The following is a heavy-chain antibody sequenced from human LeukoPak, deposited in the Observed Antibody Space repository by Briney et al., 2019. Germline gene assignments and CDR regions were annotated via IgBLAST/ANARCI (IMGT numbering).Heavy chain of an antibody. Sequence: GGSLRLSCAASGFTFSSYGMHWVRQAPGKGLEWVASIDQYGRAKYYVDSVRGRFTFSRDNTKNSLHLQMNSLRAEDTAVYYCARAAVTAIPRGRAFDIWGQGTMVTVSS. CDR1: GFTFSSYG. CDR3: ARAAVTAIPRGRAFDI. CDR2: IDQYGRAK. D-gene: IGHD2-21*02. V-gene: IGHV3-7*01. J-gene: IGHJ3*02.